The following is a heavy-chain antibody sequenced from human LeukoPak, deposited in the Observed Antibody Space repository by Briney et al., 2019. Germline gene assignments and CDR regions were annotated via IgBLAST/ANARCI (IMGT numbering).Heavy chain of an antibody. CDR3: ARGLGWGTLVRGVIIDY. D-gene: IGHD3-10*01. V-gene: IGHV6-1*01. CDR2: TFYRSKWNY. CDR1: GDSVSSNRAA. J-gene: IGHJ4*02. Sequence: SQTLSLTCAISGDSVSSNRAAWNWIRQSPSRGLEWLGRTFYRSKWNYDYALSVKSRITVKPDTSKNQFSLQLNSVTPEDTAVYYCARGLGWGTLVRGVIIDYWGQGTLVTVSP.